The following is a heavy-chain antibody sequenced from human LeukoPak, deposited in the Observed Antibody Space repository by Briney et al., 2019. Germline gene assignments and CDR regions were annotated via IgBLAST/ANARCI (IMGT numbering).Heavy chain of an antibody. CDR3: ARVPIYDILTGEGYRDAFDI. V-gene: IGHV1-2*02. Sequence: ASVKVSCKASGYTFTGYYMHWVRQAPGQGLEWMGWINPNSGGTNYAQKFQGRVTMTRDTSVSTAYMELSRLRSDDTAVYYCARVPIYDILTGEGYRDAFDIWGQGTMVTVSS. CDR1: GYTFTGYY. J-gene: IGHJ3*02. CDR2: INPNSGGT. D-gene: IGHD3-9*01.